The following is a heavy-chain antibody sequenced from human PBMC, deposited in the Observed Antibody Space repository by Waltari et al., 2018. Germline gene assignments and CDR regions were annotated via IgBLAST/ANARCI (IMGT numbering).Heavy chain of an antibody. CDR3: VRGSLNPGFDY. Sequence: EVQLVESGGGLVQPGGSRRLSCAVSGSTFISYWMHWCRQTPGEGLVWISRTNTDGSFTNYADSVEGRFTMSRDNAKDTVYLQMKSLRAEDTAIYYCVRGSLNPGFDYWGQGTLVTVSS. CDR1: GSTFISYW. J-gene: IGHJ4*02. V-gene: IGHV3-74*01. CDR2: TNTDGSFT.